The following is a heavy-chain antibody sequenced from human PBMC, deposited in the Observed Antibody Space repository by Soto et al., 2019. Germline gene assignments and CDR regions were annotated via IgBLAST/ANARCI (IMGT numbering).Heavy chain of an antibody. CDR1: GFIFKNYA. V-gene: IGHV3-30*02. CDR3: TKSSGGSSSVGMDY. D-gene: IGHD6-6*01. J-gene: IGHJ4*02. Sequence: PGGSLRLSCAGSGFIFKNYALNWVRQAPGKGREWVASITRDGYNKYYADSVKGRFTISRDNSRDTLSLQMTALRTEDSSIYYCTKSSGGSSSVGMDYWGQGXRVTVYS. CDR2: ITRDGYNK.